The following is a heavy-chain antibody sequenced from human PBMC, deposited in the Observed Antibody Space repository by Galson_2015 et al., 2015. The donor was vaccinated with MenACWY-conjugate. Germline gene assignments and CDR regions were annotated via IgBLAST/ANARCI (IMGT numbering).Heavy chain of an antibody. V-gene: IGHV3-15*01. CDR1: GFTFSNAW. J-gene: IGHJ4*02. CDR2: IKSKTDGGTT. CDR3: TTHGITMGREVDC. Sequence: SLRLSCAASGFTFSNAWMSWVRQAPGKGLEWVGRIKSKTDGGTTDYAAPVKGRFTISRDDSKHTLYLQMNSLKTEDTAVHYCTTHGITMGREVDCSRQRTLFTVSS. D-gene: IGHD3-10*01.